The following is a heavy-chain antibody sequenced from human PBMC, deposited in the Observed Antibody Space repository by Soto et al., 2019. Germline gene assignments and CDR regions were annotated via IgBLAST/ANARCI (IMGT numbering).Heavy chain of an antibody. CDR1: GFTFTNAW. V-gene: IGHV3-15*01. CDR3: ATHLDWTALDY. D-gene: IGHD1-1*01. Sequence: GGSLRLSCAASGFTFTNAWMSWVRQAPGKGLEWVGRIKSKTDGGTTDYAAPVKGRFTISRDDSKNTLYLQMNSLKTEDTAVYYCATHLDWTALDYWGQGTLVTVSS. CDR2: IKSKTDGGTT. J-gene: IGHJ4*02.